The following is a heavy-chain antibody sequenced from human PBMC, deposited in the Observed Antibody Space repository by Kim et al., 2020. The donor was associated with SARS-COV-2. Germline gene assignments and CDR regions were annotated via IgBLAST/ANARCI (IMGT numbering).Heavy chain of an antibody. V-gene: IGHV4-39*01. CDR3: ARQPWYSSR. J-gene: IGHJ4*02. D-gene: IGHD6-13*01. CDR1: GGSISSSSYY. Sequence: SETLSLTCTVSGGSISSSSYYWGWIRQPPGKGLEWIGSIYYSGSTYYNPSLKSRVTISVDTSKNQFSLKLSSVTAADTAVYYCARQPWYSSRWGQGTLVTVSS. CDR2: IYYSGST.